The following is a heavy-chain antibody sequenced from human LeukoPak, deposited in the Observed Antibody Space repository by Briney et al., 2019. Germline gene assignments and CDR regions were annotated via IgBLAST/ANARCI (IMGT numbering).Heavy chain of an antibody. D-gene: IGHD3-16*01. CDR1: GGSISGTYY. CDR2: IYYTGTT. J-gene: IGHJ3*01. Sequence: PSETLSLTCTVSGGSISGTYYWSWIRQPPGKGLEWIGYIYYTGTTDSNPSLKSRVTISLDTSKNQFSLNLNSVTAADTAVYYCARRWVYDKRAFDAWGQGTMVTVSS. V-gene: IGHV4-59*08. CDR3: ARRWVYDKRAFDA.